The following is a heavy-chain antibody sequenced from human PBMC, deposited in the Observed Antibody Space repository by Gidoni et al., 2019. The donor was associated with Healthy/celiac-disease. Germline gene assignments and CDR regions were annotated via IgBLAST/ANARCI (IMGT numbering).Heavy chain of an antibody. V-gene: IGHV2-26*01. D-gene: IGHD4-4*01. J-gene: IGHJ4*02. CDR1: GFSLSNARMG. CDR2: IFSNDEK. CDR3: ARIRERATDFDY. Sequence: QVTLKESGPVLVKPTETLTLTCTVSGFSLSNARMGVSWIRQPPGKALEWLAHIFSNDEKSYSTSLKSRLTIAKDTSKSQVVLTMTNMDPVDTATYYCARIRERATDFDYWGQGTLVTVSS.